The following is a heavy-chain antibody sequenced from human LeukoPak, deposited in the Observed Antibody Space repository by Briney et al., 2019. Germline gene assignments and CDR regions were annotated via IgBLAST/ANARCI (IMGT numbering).Heavy chain of an antibody. CDR1: GGSFSGYY. D-gene: IGHD3-22*01. J-gene: IGHJ3*02. CDR3: ARRDYYDSSVVI. Sequence: SETLSLTCAVYGGSFSGYYWSWIRQPPGKGLEWIGEINHSGSTNYNPSLKSRVTISVDTSKNQFSLKLSSVTAADTAVYYCARRDYYDSSVVIWGQGTMVTVSS. V-gene: IGHV4-34*01. CDR2: INHSGST.